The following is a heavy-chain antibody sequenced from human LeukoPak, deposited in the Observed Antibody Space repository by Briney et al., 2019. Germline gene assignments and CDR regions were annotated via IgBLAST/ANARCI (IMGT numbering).Heavy chain of an antibody. J-gene: IGHJ4*02. CDR3: VTVRGMITFGGVIPYYFDY. Sequence: ASVKVSCKVSGYTLTELSMHWVRQAPGKGLEWMGGFDPEDGETIYAQKFQGRVTMTEDTSTDTAYMELSSLRSEDTAVYYCVTVRGMITFGGVIPYYFDYWGQGTLVTVSS. CDR1: GYTLTELS. V-gene: IGHV1-24*01. D-gene: IGHD3-16*02. CDR2: FDPEDGET.